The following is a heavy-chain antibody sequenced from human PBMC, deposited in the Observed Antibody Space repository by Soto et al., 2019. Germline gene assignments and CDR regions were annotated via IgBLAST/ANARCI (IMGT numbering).Heavy chain of an antibody. D-gene: IGHD6-19*01. J-gene: IGHJ4*02. Sequence: EVQLVESGGGLIQPGGSLRLSCAASGFTVTSNYMSWVRQAPGKGLEWVSVIYSSGSTYYADSVKGRFTISRDNSKNTLYLQMNSLRAGDTAVYYCARDPGSIAVAGTTWGQGTLVTVSS. CDR1: GFTVTSNY. CDR2: IYSSGST. CDR3: ARDPGSIAVAGTT. V-gene: IGHV3-53*01.